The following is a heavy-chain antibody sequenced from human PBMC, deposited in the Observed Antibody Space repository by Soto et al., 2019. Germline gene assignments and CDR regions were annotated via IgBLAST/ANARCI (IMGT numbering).Heavy chain of an antibody. D-gene: IGHD2-2*01. V-gene: IGHV2-5*02. CDR2: VYWDDSK. CDR1: GFSLSTRDVG. Sequence: QITLNESGPTLVKPTQTLTLTCTFSGFSLSTRDVGVGWIRQPPGEALEWLGVVYWDDSKTYSPSLESRLTNTTDTSKNQVVLRMTKMDPVDTATYYCAHCRGGVASFWGQGTLVTVSS. CDR3: AHCRGGVASF. J-gene: IGHJ4*02.